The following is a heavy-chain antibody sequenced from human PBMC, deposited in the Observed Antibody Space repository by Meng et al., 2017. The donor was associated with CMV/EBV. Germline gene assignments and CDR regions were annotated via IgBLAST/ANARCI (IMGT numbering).Heavy chain of an antibody. CDR2: ISSSSYI. V-gene: IGHV3-21*01. CDR3: ARDKGYCSGGSCYWDAFDI. Sequence: GGSLRLSCAASGFTFSSYSMNWVRQAPGKGLEWVSSISSSSYIYYADSVKGRFTISRDNAKNSLYLQMNSLRAEDTAVYYCARDKGYCSGGSCYWDAFDIWGQGTMVTVSS. J-gene: IGHJ3*02. CDR1: GFTFSSYS. D-gene: IGHD2-15*01.